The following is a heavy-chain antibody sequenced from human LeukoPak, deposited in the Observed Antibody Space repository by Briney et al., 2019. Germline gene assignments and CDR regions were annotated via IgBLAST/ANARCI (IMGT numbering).Heavy chain of an antibody. D-gene: IGHD3-10*01. V-gene: IGHV3-48*03. Sequence: GGSLRLSCAASGFTFSSYEMNWVRQAPGKGLEWVSYISSSGSTIYYADSVKGRFTISRDNAKNSLYLQMNSLRAEDTAVYYCASIRGYYGSGSFQTSDYWGQGTLVTVSS. CDR1: GFTFSSYE. CDR3: ASIRGYYGSGSFQTSDY. CDR2: ISSSGSTI. J-gene: IGHJ4*02.